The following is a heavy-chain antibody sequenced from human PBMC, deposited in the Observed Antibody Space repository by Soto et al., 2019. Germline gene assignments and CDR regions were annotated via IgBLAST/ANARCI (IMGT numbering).Heavy chain of an antibody. J-gene: IGHJ6*02. CDR1: GYSISSGYY. CDR3: ARGPAVAGTVPPLYYYYGMDV. Sequence: QVQLQESGPGLVKPSETLSLTCAVSGYSISSGYYWGWIRQPPGKGLEWIGSIYHSGSTYYNPSLKSRVTISVDTSKNQFSLKLSSVTAADTAVYYCARGPAVAGTVPPLYYYYGMDVWGQGTTVTVSS. D-gene: IGHD6-19*01. V-gene: IGHV4-38-2*01. CDR2: IYHSGST.